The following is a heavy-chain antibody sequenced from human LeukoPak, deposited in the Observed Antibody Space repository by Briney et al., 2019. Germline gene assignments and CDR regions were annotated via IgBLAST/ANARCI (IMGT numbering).Heavy chain of an antibody. J-gene: IGHJ4*02. CDR3: ATLAAWPTVVTPLFDY. CDR2: FDPEDGET. D-gene: IGHD4-17*01. Sequence: ASVKVSCKVSGYTLTELSMHWVRRAPGKGLEWMGGFDPEDGETIYAQKFQGRVTMTEDTSTDTAYMELSSLRSEDTAVYYCATLAAWPTVVTPLFDYWGQGTLVTVSS. V-gene: IGHV1-24*01. CDR1: GYTLTELS.